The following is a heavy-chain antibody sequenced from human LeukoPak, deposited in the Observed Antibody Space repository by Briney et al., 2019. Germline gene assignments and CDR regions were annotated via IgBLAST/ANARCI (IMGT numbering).Heavy chain of an antibody. CDR2: IYSVGVT. V-gene: IGHV3-66*01. J-gene: IGHJ5*02. CDR3: TRGPTGYPDWLDL. D-gene: IGHD1-1*01. CDR1: GFTVSSNY. Sequence: GGSLRLSCAASGFTVSSNYMNWVRQAPGKGLEWVSKIYSVGVTDYSDSVKGRFTVYRDDSTNTLYLQMNSLRVEDTAVHYCTRGPTGYPDWLDLWGQGTLVTVSS.